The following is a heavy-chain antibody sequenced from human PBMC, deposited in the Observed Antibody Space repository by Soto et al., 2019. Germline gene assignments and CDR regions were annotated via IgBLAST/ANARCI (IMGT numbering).Heavy chain of an antibody. Sequence: GGSLRLSCAASGFTFSSYAMHWVRQAPGKGLEYVSAISSNGGSTYYANSVKGRFTISRDNSKNTLYLQMGSLRAEDMAVYYCARSDMVRGVITFGGLNDWGQGTMVTVSS. CDR3: ARSDMVRGVITFGGLND. CDR1: GFTFSSYA. J-gene: IGHJ4*02. D-gene: IGHD3-10*01. CDR2: ISSNGGST. V-gene: IGHV3-64*01.